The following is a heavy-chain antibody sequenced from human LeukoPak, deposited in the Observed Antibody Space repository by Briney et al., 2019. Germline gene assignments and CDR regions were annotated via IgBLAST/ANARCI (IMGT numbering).Heavy chain of an antibody. CDR2: ISVSSSTI. J-gene: IGHJ4*02. D-gene: IGHD6-13*01. CDR3: ARGAATGVSRFDY. V-gene: IGHV3-48*01. Sequence: GGSLTLFCALSGLRYSTYSMIWVRQAPGKGLEGVSYISVSSSTIQYADCVKGRFTISRDNAANSLYLQMNSLRAEDTAVYYCARGAATGVSRFDYWGQGTLVTVSS. CDR1: GLRYSTYS.